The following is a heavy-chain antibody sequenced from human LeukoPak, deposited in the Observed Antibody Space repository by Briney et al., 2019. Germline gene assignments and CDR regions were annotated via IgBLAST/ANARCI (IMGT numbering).Heavy chain of an antibody. Sequence: PGGSLRLSCAASGFTVSSNYMSWVRQAPGKGLEWVAVISYDGSNKYYADSVKGRFTISRDNSKNTLYLQMNSLRAEDTAVYYCAKRSSSSSTSHTPRPFDYWGQGTLVTVSS. D-gene: IGHD6-6*01. J-gene: IGHJ4*02. CDR2: ISYDGSNK. CDR3: AKRSSSSSTSHTPRPFDY. V-gene: IGHV3-30*18. CDR1: GFTVSSNY.